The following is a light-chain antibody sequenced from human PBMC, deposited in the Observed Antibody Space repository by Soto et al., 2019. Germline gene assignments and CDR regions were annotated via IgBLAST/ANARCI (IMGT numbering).Light chain of an antibody. Sequence: QSVLTQPSSVSGSPGQSITISCTGTISDVGGYTYVSWYQQHPGKAPKLMIFEVSNLPSGVSNRFSGSKSGNTASLTISGLQAEDEADYYCSSYTSRNTLYVYGTGTKVTVL. V-gene: IGLV2-14*01. CDR2: EVS. CDR1: ISDVGGYTY. CDR3: SSYTSRNTLYV. J-gene: IGLJ1*01.